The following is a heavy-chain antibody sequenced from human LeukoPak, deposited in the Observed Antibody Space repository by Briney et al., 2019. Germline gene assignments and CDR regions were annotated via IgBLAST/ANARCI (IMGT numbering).Heavy chain of an antibody. J-gene: IGHJ4*02. CDR2: IIPILGIA. CDR1: GGTFSSYA. V-gene: IGHV1-69*04. CDR3: ARANTTYDYDSSGYEYGGYFDY. Sequence: SVKVSCKASGGTFSSYAISWVRQAPGQGLEWMGRIIPILGIANYAQKFQGRVTITADKSTSTAYMELSSLRSEDTAVYYCARANTTYDYDSSGYEYGGYFDYWGQGTLVTVSS. D-gene: IGHD3-22*01.